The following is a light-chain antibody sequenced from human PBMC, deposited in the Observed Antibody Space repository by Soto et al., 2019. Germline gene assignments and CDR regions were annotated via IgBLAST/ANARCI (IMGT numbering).Light chain of an antibody. CDR2: GAS. CDR1: QGVSSN. Sequence: DRVMTQSPATLSVSPGERATLSCRANQGVSSNLAWYQQKPGQAPRLLIYGASTRATGIPARFSGSGSGTEFTLTISSLQSEDFVIYYCQQYNNWPPTFGGGTKVEI. CDR3: QQYNNWPPT. V-gene: IGKV3-15*01. J-gene: IGKJ4*01.